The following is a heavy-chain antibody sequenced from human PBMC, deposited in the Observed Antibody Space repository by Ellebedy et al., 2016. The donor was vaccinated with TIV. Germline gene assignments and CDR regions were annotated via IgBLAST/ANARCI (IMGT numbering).Heavy chain of an antibody. CDR2: INPSGGST. CDR3: ARARSNGWLHTPDY. Sequence: AASVKVSCKASGYTFSSYYMHWVRQAPGQGLEWMGIINPSGGSTTYAQKLQGRLTMTRDTSTSTVYMELSSLRSEDTAVYYCARARSNGWLHTPDYWGQGLLVTVSS. V-gene: IGHV1-46*04. CDR1: GYTFSSYY. D-gene: IGHD6-19*01. J-gene: IGHJ4*02.